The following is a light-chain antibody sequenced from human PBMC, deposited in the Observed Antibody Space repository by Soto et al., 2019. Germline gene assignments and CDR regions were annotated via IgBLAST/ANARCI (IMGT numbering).Light chain of an antibody. CDR3: QQSYSIVWT. CDR1: QSISSY. Sequence: DIQMTQSPSSLSASVGYIVTITCRASQSISSYLNWYQQKPGKAPNLLIYATSTLQSGVPSRFSGSGSGTEFTLTISSLQPEDFATYYCQQSYSIVWTFGQGTKVDIK. J-gene: IGKJ1*01. CDR2: ATS. V-gene: IGKV1-39*01.